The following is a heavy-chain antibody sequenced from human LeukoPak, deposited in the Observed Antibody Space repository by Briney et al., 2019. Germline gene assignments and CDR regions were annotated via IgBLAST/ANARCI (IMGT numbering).Heavy chain of an antibody. CDR3: AKETRGSYSDY. CDR1: GFTFSSSG. D-gene: IGHD1-26*01. CDR2: IRYDGSSK. Sequence: GGSLRLSCAASGFTFSSSGMLWVRQAPGKGLEWVAFIRYDGSSKYYADSVKGRFTISRDNSKNTLYLQMNSLRAEDTAVYYCAKETRGSYSDYWGQGTLSPSPQ. V-gene: IGHV3-30*02. J-gene: IGHJ4*02.